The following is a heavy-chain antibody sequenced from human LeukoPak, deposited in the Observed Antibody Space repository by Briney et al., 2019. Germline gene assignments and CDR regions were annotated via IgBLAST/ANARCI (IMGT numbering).Heavy chain of an antibody. V-gene: IGHV1-18*01. CDR3: ATPSWAALDY. D-gene: IGHD2-15*01. Sequence: ASVKVSCKASGYTFSNYGISWVRQAPGQGLEWMGWISSYNDNTNYAQKLQGRVTMTTDTSTSTAYMELSSLRSEDTAVYYCATPSWAALDYWGQGTLVTVSS. CDR1: GYTFSNYG. J-gene: IGHJ4*02. CDR2: ISSYNDNT.